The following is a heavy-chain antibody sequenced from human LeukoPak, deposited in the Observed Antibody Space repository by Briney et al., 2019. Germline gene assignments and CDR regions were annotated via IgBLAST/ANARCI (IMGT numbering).Heavy chain of an antibody. Sequence: PGGSLRLSCAASGFTFSSYGMHWVRQAPGKGLEWVAVIWYDGSNKYYADSVKGRFTISRDNSKNTLYLQMNSLRAEDTAVYYCAKEILYSSLLRYFDYWGQGTLVTVSS. CDR2: IWYDGSNK. D-gene: IGHD6-6*01. CDR1: GFTFSSYG. J-gene: IGHJ4*02. CDR3: AKEILYSSLLRYFDY. V-gene: IGHV3-33*06.